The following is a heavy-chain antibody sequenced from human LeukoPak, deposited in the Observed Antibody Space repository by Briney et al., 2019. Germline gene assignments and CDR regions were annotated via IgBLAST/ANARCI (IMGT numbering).Heavy chain of an antibody. CDR3: AKVHRSYGYYFDY. J-gene: IGHJ4*02. D-gene: IGHD1-26*01. CDR1: GFTFSSYA. CDR2: ISGSGGST. V-gene: IGHV3-23*01. Sequence: GGSLRLSCAASGFTFSSYAMSWVRQAPGKGLEWVSAISGSGGSTYYADSVKGRFTVSRDNSKNTLYLQMNSLRAEDTAVYYCAKVHRSYGYYFDYWGQGTLVTVSS.